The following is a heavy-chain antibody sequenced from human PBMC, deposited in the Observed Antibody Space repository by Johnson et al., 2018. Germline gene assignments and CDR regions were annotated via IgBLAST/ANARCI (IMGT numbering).Heavy chain of an antibody. CDR2: IRWDGGST. J-gene: IGHJ3*02. D-gene: IGHD1-26*01. CDR3: SKDLTVSGAPSHVGAFDI. Sequence: EVQLVESGGGVVRPGGSXRLSCAASGFTFDDYAMPWVRHAPGKGLEWVSLIRWDGGSTYYADSVKVRFTISRDNNKHSLYLQMNGLRAEDTALYYCSKDLTVSGAPSHVGAFDIGGPGTMVPFSS. V-gene: IGHV3-43D*03. CDR1: GFTFDDYA.